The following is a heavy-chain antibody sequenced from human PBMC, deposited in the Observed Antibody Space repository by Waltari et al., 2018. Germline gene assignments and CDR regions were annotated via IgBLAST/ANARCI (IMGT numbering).Heavy chain of an antibody. CDR3: GRESTTDWYVDH. Sequence: EVQLVESGGGLVQPGGSLRLSCATSGFTFTTWWMSWVRQAPGKGRGGVAKRKQDGSENHYVDAVRSRFTISRDNAKNSLYLQMSSLTAEDTAVYYCGRESTTDWYVDHWGQGTLVTVSS. J-gene: IGHJ4*02. V-gene: IGHV3-7*01. D-gene: IGHD3-9*01. CDR1: GFTFTTWW. CDR2: RKQDGSEN.